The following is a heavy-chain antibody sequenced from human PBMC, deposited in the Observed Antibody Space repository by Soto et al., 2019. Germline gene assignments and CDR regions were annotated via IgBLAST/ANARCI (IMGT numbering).Heavy chain of an antibody. Sequence: QVQLVQSGAEVKKPGASVKVSCKASGYTFTSYGISWVRQAPGQGLEWMGWISAYNGNTNYAQKLQGRVTMTTDTPTSTAYMELRSLRSDDTAVYYCAVSGVVVVPAVPGHWFDPWGQGTLVTVSS. J-gene: IGHJ5*02. D-gene: IGHD2-2*01. CDR3: AVSGVVVVPAVPGHWFDP. CDR1: GYTFTSYG. CDR2: ISAYNGNT. V-gene: IGHV1-18*04.